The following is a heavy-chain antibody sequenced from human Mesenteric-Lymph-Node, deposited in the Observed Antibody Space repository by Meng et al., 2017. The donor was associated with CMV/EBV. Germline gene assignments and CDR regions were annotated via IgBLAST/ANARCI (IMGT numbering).Heavy chain of an antibody. J-gene: IGHJ4*02. Sequence: QVQLRQRGAGLLKPSETLSLPCAVYGGSFSGYYWSWIRQPPGKGLEWIGEINHSGSTNYNPSLKSRVTISVDTSKNQFSLKLSSVTAADTAVYYCARHQRWLKSEGGFDYWGQGTLVTVSS. CDR1: GGSFSGYY. D-gene: IGHD4-23*01. V-gene: IGHV4-34*01. CDR2: INHSGST. CDR3: ARHQRWLKSEGGFDY.